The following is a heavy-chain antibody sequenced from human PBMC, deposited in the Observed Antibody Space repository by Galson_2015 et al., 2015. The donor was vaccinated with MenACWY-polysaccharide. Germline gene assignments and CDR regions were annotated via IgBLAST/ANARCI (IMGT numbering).Heavy chain of an antibody. Sequence: SLRLSCAGSGFTFSNFAMSWVRQAPGKGLEWLSTISGSDGRIYYADSVKGRFTVSRDNFKSTMYLQMNSMRAEDTAVYFCAKRGDHDHCSGPSCSSGYWVQGTLLTVSS. CDR1: GFTFSNFA. J-gene: IGHJ4*02. V-gene: IGHV3-23*01. CDR3: AKRGDHDHCSGPSCSSGY. CDR2: ISGSDGRI. D-gene: IGHD2-2*01.